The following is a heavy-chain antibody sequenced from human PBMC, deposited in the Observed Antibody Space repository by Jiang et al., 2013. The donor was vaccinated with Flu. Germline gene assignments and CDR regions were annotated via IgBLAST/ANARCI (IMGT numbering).Heavy chain of an antibody. CDR2: ISSSSSYT. D-gene: IGHD2-15*01. CDR1: GFTFSDYY. J-gene: IGHJ6*02. Sequence: QLLESGGGLVKPGGSLRLSCAASGFTFSDYYMSWIRQAPGKGLEWVSYISSSSSYTNYADSVKGRFTISRDNAKNSLYLQMNSLRAEDTAVYYCARDWWPYDYYGMDVWGQGTTVTVSS. CDR3: ARDWWPYDYYGMDV. V-gene: IGHV3-11*06.